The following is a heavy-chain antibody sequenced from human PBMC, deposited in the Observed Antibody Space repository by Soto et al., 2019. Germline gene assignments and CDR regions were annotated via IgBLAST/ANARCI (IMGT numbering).Heavy chain of an antibody. V-gene: IGHV3-23*01. D-gene: IGHD5-12*01. CDR3: EGSWT. CDR2: ISASGDRT. Sequence: EVQPLVSGGGSVQPGGSLRLSCEVSGFTLTNYAMSWVRQAPGKGLEWVSQISASGDRTYYADSVKGRFTISKDSSKNTLFLQMNSLRGEDSAVYYCEGSWTWGQGTMVTVSS. J-gene: IGHJ3*01. CDR1: GFTLTNYA.